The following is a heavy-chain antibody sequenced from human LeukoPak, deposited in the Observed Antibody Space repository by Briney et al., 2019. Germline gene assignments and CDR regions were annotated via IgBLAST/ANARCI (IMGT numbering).Heavy chain of an antibody. J-gene: IGHJ4*02. CDR3: AAYGGDWNFDS. V-gene: IGHV4-4*07. D-gene: IGHD2-21*01. Sequence: SETLSLTCTVSGGSISSYYWSWIRQVAGKGLEWIGRIYTSGSTNYNPSLKSRLTISIDVPQRQISLQLRSVTAADTAVYYCAAYGGDWNFDSWGQGTLVTVSS. CDR1: GGSISSYY. CDR2: IYTSGST.